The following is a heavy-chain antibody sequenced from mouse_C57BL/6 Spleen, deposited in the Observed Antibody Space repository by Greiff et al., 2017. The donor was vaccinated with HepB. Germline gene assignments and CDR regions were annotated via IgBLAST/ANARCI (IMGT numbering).Heavy chain of an antibody. J-gene: IGHJ4*01. V-gene: IGHV2-6-1*01. CDR3: ARHLYYGSSYDYAMDY. CDR2: IWSDGST. D-gene: IGHD1-1*01. CDR1: GFSLTSYG. Sequence: VMLVESGPGLVAPSQSLSITCTVSGFSLTSYGVHWVRQPPGKGLEWLVVIWSDGSTTYNSALKSRLSISKDNSKSQVFLKMNSLQTDDTAMYYCARHLYYGSSYDYAMDYWGQGTSVTVSS.